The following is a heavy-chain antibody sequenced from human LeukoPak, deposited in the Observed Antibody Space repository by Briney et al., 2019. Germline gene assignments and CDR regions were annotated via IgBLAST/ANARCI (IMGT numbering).Heavy chain of an antibody. D-gene: IGHD1-26*01. CDR3: AREPTAVGL. V-gene: IGHV3-7*01. Sequence: GGSLRLSCAASGFTSSSHWMSWVRQAPGKGLEWVANIERDGSEKNYVESVKGRFTISRDNAKNALYLQMNSLRAEDTAVYFCAREPTAVGLWGQGTLVTVSS. J-gene: IGHJ4*02. CDR1: GFTSSSHW. CDR2: IERDGSEK.